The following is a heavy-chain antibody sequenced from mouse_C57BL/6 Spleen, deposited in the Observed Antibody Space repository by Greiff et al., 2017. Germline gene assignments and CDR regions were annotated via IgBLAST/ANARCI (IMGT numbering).Heavy chain of an antibody. CDR3: ARWADYYAMDD. V-gene: IGHV1-82*01. J-gene: IGHJ4*01. CDR1: GYAFSSSW. CDR2: IFPGDGVT. Sequence: VQLQQSGPELVKPGASVKISCKASGYAFSSSWMNWVKQRPGKGLEWIGRIFPGDGVTNYNGKFKGKATLTAAKSSSPAYMQLSSLTSDDTAVYFSARWADYYAMDDWGPGTSVTVSS.